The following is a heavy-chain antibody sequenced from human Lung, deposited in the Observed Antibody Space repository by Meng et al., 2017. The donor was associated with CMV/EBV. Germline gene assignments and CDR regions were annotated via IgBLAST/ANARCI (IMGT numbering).Heavy chain of an antibody. CDR1: DVSISNSSFF. CDR2: FFHSGDT. J-gene: IGHJ4*02. CDR3: ARHLRGYSWPKSD. Sequence: SETLSLXCTVSDVSISNSSFFWGWIRQPPGKGLEWIGSFFHSGDTYSNPSLRSRVAISVDTSKNQFSLRLNSVTATDTAVYYCARHLRGYSWPKSDWGQGXLVTVSS. D-gene: IGHD1-26*01. V-gene: IGHV4-39*01.